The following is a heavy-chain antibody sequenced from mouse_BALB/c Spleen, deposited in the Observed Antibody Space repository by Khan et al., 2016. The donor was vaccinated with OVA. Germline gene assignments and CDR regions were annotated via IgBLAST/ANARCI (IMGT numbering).Heavy chain of an antibody. CDR2: VNPNTDNI. CDR3: ARGYDLFDS. D-gene: IGHD2-14*01. V-gene: IGHV1-26*01. J-gene: IGHJ3*01. CDR1: GYSFTLYY. Sequence: EVQLQESGPDLVKPGASVKISCKASGYSFTLYYMSWVKQSHGKSLEWIGRVNPNTDNINYNQEFKGKAILTVDKSSNTAYMELRSLTSEDSAVYFGARGYDLFDSWGQGTLVTVSA.